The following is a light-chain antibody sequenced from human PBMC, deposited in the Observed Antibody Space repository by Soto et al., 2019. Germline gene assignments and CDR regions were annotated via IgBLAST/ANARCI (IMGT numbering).Light chain of an antibody. CDR1: PDINQH. Sequence: DIQMTQSPGPLSTSVGDRGTSTCQATPDINQHIKCYQQQQGKPPTILLYEAASSQTAVPPKFSASGSATKFTPPISSMQHADSARYYCQQYEVYPWTFGRGTKVDI. J-gene: IGKJ1*01. CDR2: EAA. V-gene: IGKV1-33*01. CDR3: QQYEVYPWT.